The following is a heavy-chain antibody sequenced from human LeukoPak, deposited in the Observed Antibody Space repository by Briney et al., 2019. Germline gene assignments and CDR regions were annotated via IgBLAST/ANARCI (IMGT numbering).Heavy chain of an antibody. CDR1: GFTFSSYS. J-gene: IGHJ4*02. CDR3: TRDDPIYGYFDY. D-gene: IGHD2-2*02. Sequence: GGSLRLSCAASGFTFSSYSMNWVRQAPGKGLEWVSCISSGGGYIYYAESVKGRFTISRDNAKNAMFLQMNSLTAEDTAVYYCTRDDPIYGYFDYWGQGTLVTVSS. V-gene: IGHV3-21*01. CDR2: ISSGGGYI.